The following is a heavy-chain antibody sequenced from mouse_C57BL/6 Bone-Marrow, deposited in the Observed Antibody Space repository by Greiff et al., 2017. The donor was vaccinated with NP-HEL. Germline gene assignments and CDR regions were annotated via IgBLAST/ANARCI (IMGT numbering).Heavy chain of an antibody. CDR2: IDPENGDT. CDR3: TTRWLPQFDY. V-gene: IGHV14-4*01. CDR1: GFNIKDDY. J-gene: IGHJ2*01. Sequence: EVQLQQSGAELVRPGASVKLSCTASGFNIKDDYMHWVKQRPEQGLEWIGWIDPENGDTEYASKFQGKATITADTSSNTAYLQLSSLTSEDTAVYYCTTRWLPQFDYWGQGTTLTVSS. D-gene: IGHD2-2*01.